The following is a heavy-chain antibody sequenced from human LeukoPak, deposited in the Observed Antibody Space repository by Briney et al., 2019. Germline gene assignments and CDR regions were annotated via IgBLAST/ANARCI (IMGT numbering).Heavy chain of an antibody. Sequence: GGSLRLSCAASGFTFSSYAMSWVRQAPGKGLVWVPRINSDASSTSYADSVKGRFTISRDNAKNTLYLQMNSLRAEDTAVYYCARAAYYYGMDVWGQGTTVTVSS. V-gene: IGHV3-74*01. CDR1: GFTFSSYA. CDR3: ARAAYYYGMDV. CDR2: INSDASST. J-gene: IGHJ6*02.